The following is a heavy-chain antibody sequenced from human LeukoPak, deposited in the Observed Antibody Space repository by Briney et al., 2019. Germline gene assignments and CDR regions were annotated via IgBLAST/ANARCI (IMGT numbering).Heavy chain of an antibody. V-gene: IGHV4-39*01. CDR1: GGSISSSTYY. J-gene: IGHJ4*02. CDR2: IYYSGST. Sequence: PSETLSLTCTVSGGSISSSTYYWGWIRQPPGKGLEWIGSIYYSGSTNYNPSLKSRVTISLDTSKNQFSLKLTSATAADTAVYYCARREGSNWFYFDSWGQGTLVTVSS. CDR3: ARREGSNWFYFDS. D-gene: IGHD6-13*01.